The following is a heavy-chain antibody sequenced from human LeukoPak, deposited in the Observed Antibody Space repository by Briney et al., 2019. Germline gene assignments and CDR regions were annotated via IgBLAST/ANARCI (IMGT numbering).Heavy chain of an antibody. CDR1: GFTFSSYG. V-gene: IGHV3-23*01. CDR2: ISGSGGST. Sequence: PGGTLRLSCAASGFTFSSYGMSWVRQAPGKGLEWVSAISGSGGSTYYADSVKGRFTISRDNSKNTLYLQMNSLRAEDTAVYYRAKDGLGYDSTGDFDYWGQGTLVTVSS. CDR3: AKDGLGYDSTGDFDY. J-gene: IGHJ4*02. D-gene: IGHD5-12*01.